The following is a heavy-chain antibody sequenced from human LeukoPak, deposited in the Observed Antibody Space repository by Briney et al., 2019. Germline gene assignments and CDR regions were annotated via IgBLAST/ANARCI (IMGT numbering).Heavy chain of an antibody. D-gene: IGHD3-22*01. J-gene: IGHJ3*02. Sequence: GASVKVSCKASGYTFTSYGISWVRQAPGQGLEWMGGIIPIFGTANYAQKFQGRVTITADKSTSTAYMELSSLRSEDTAVYYCARNQAYYYDSSGYDAFDIWGQGTMVTVSS. V-gene: IGHV1-69*06. CDR1: GYTFTSYG. CDR2: IIPIFGTA. CDR3: ARNQAYYYDSSGYDAFDI.